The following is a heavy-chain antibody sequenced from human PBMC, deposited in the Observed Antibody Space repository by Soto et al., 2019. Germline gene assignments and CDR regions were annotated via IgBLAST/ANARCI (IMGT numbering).Heavy chain of an antibody. V-gene: IGHV1-69*02. J-gene: IGHJ3*02. Sequence: SVKVSCKASGGTFSSYTISWVRQAPGQGLEWMGRIIPILGIANYAQKFQGRVTITADKSTSTAYMELSSLRSEDTAVYYCARVPSPRYCSGGSCTRRSFAIWGQGTMVTVSS. CDR2: IIPILGIA. D-gene: IGHD2-15*01. CDR3: ARVPSPRYCSGGSCTRRSFAI. CDR1: GGTFSSYT.